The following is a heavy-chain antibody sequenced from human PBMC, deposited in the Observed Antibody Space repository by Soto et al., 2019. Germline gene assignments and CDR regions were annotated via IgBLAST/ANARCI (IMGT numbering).Heavy chain of an antibody. V-gene: IGHV3-23*01. CDR3: AKATATGGGAFDI. Sequence: PGGSLRLSCAASGFICSSYDMSWVRQAPGKGLEWVSTILVGGSTHYEDSVKGRFTISRDGSKNTVYLQMNSLTAGDTAVYYCAKATATGGGAFDICGQGTMVTVS. D-gene: IGHD2-8*02. CDR2: ILVGGST. J-gene: IGHJ3*02. CDR1: GFICSSYD.